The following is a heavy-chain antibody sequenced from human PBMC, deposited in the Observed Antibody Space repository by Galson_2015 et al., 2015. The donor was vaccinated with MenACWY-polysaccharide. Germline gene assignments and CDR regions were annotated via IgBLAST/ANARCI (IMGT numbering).Heavy chain of an antibody. CDR2: IKPNSGDT. CDR3: AKSRGAAAADY. CDR1: GYTFTGYN. Sequence: SVKVSCKASGYTFTGYNIHWVRQAPGQGLEWMGWIKPNSGDTNYAQKFQGRVTLTRDTSINTAYIELSSRRSDDTAVYYCAKSRGAAAADYWGQGTLVTVSS. V-gene: IGHV1-2*02. D-gene: IGHD6-13*01. J-gene: IGHJ4*02.